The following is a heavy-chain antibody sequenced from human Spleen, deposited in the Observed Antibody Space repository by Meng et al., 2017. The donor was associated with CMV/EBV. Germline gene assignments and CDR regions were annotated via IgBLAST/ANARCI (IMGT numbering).Heavy chain of an antibody. D-gene: IGHD2-2*01. Sequence: SETLSLTCAVYGGSLSGYYWSWIRQPPGKGLEWIGYIYYSGSTNYNPSLKSRVTISVDTSKNQFSLKLSSVTAADTAVYYCARESPYCTSTSCLSFDYWGQGTLVTVSS. CDR2: IYYSGST. CDR1: GGSLSGYY. J-gene: IGHJ4*02. CDR3: ARESPYCTSTSCLSFDY. V-gene: IGHV4-59*01.